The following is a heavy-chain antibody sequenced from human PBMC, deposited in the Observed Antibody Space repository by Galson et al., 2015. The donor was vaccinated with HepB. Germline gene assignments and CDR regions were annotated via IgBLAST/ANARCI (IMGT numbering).Heavy chain of an antibody. V-gene: IGHV3-23*01. CDR2: ISGSGGST. J-gene: IGHJ4*02. CDR1: GFTFSSYA. D-gene: IGHD3-22*01. CDR3: AKDDYYDSSGYAD. Sequence: SLRLSCAASGFTFSSYAMSWVRQAPGKGLEWVPAISGSGGSTYYADSVKGRFTISRDNSKNTLYLQMNSLRAEDTAVYYCAKDDYYDSSGYADWGQGTLVTVSS.